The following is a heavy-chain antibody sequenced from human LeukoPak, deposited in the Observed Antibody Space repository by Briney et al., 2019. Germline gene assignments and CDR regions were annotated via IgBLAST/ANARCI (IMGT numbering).Heavy chain of an antibody. CDR1: GGSFSGYY. V-gene: IGHV4-34*01. D-gene: IGHD2-2*01. Sequence: SETLSLTCAVYGGSFSGYYWSWIRQPPGKGLEWIGEINHSGSTNYNPSLKSLVTMSVDTSKNQFSLKLSSVTTADTAVYYCARDRVFHCSSTSCYSSRFDPWGQGTLVTVSS. J-gene: IGHJ5*02. CDR2: INHSGST. CDR3: ARDRVFHCSSTSCYSSRFDP.